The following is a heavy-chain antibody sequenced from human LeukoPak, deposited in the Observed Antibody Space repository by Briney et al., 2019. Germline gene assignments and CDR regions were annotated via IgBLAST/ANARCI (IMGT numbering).Heavy chain of an antibody. Sequence: PSETLSLTCTVSGGSISSSSYYWGWIRQPPGKGLEWIGSIYYSGSTYYNPSLKSRVTISVDTSKNQFSLKLSSVTAADTAVYYCARVQLWPPSQFDYWGQGTLATVSS. CDR1: GGSISSSSYY. V-gene: IGHV4-39*01. D-gene: IGHD5-18*01. J-gene: IGHJ4*02. CDR3: ARVQLWPPSQFDY. CDR2: IYYSGST.